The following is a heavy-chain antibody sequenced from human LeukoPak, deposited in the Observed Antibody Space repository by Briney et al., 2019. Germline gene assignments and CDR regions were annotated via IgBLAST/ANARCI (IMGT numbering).Heavy chain of an antibody. V-gene: IGHV1-18*01. D-gene: IGHD6-19*01. Sequence: GASVKVSCKASGGTFSSYAISWVRQAPGQGLEWMGGISAYNGNTNYAQKLQGRVTMTTDTSTSTAYMELSRLRSDDTAVYYCARSVADNWFDPWGQGTLVTVSS. CDR2: ISAYNGNT. CDR1: GGTFSSYA. CDR3: ARSVADNWFDP. J-gene: IGHJ5*02.